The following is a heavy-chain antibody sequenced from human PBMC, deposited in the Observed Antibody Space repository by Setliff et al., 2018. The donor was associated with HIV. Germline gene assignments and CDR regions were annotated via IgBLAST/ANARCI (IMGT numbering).Heavy chain of an antibody. CDR2: INSDGSST. D-gene: IGHD1-26*01. J-gene: IGHJ4*02. Sequence: PGGSLRLSCAASGFTFSSYWMHWVRQAPGKGLVWVSRINSDGSSTSYADSVKGRFTISRDNAKNTLYLQMNSLRAEDTAVFYCARDRGGSDYFDYWGQGTLVTVSS. CDR3: ARDRGGSDYFDY. CDR1: GFTFSSYW. V-gene: IGHV3-74*01.